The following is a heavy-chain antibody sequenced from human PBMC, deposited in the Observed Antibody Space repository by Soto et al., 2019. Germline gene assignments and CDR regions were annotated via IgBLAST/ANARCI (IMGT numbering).Heavy chain of an antibody. D-gene: IGHD6-13*01. Sequence: QVQLVESGGGVVRPGRSLRLSCAASGFTFSSYGMHWVRQAPGKGLEWVAVISYDGSKKYYADSVKGRFTISRDNSKNTLYLQMNSLRVEDTAVYYCAKGGPFSIAAAGTQWGQGTLVTVSS. CDR2: ISYDGSKK. J-gene: IGHJ4*02. V-gene: IGHV3-30*18. CDR1: GFTFSSYG. CDR3: AKGGPFSIAAAGTQ.